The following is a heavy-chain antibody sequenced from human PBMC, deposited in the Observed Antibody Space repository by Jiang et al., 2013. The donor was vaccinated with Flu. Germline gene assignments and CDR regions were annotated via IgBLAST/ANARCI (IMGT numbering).Heavy chain of an antibody. J-gene: IGHJ4*02. V-gene: IGHV1-2*02. CDR1: GYTFTGYY. CDR3: ARTAIPGIAAAGSDY. D-gene: IGHD6-13*01. Sequence: SGYTFTGYYMHWVRQAPGQGLEWMGWINPNSGGTNYAQKFQGRVTMTRDTSISTAYMELSRLRSDDTAVYYCARTAIPGIAAAGSDYWGQGTLVTVSS. CDR2: INPNSGGT.